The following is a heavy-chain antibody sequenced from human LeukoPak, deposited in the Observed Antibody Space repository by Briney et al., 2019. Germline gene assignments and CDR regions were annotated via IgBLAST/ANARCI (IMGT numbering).Heavy chain of an antibody. CDR3: ARGGVRMKQLVDY. CDR2: IYYSGST. V-gene: IGHV4-59*01. CDR1: GGSISSYY. D-gene: IGHD6-13*01. J-gene: IGHJ4*02. Sequence: PSETLSLTCTVSGGSISSYYWSWIRQPPGKGLEWIGYIYYSGSTNYNPSLKSRVTISVDTSKNQFSLKLSSVTAADTAVYYCARGGVRMKQLVDYWGQGTLVTVSS.